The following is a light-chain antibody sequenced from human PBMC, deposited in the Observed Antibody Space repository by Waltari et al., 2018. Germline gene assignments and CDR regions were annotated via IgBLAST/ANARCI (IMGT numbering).Light chain of an antibody. CDR3: QQYSSTPFT. Sequence: DIVMTQSPASLAVSLAERATINCKSSQSILYSSNDKNYLAWYQQKPGQSPKLLIYWASIRDSGVPDRFAGSGSGTDFTLTISSLQTEDVAIYYCQQYSSTPFTFGGGTRVEIK. V-gene: IGKV4-1*01. CDR2: WAS. J-gene: IGKJ4*01. CDR1: QSILYSSNDKNY.